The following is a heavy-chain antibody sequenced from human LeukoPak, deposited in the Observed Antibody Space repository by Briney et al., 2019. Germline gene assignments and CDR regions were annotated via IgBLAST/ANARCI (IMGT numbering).Heavy chain of an antibody. CDR1: GYTFTSYY. CDR2: INPSGGST. CDR3: ARENTIFGVAPPHRAFDI. D-gene: IGHD3-3*01. Sequence: GASVKVSCKASGYTFTSYYMHWVRQAPGQGLEWMGIINPSGGSTSYAQKFQGRVTMTRDMSTSTVYMELSSLRSEDTAVYYCARENTIFGVAPPHRAFDIWGQGTMVTVSS. J-gene: IGHJ3*02. V-gene: IGHV1-46*01.